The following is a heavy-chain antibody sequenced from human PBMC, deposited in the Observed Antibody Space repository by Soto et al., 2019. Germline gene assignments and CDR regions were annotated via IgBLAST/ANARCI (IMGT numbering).Heavy chain of an antibody. CDR3: ARVRDTYFDY. V-gene: IGHV4-34*01. J-gene: IGHJ4*02. CDR2: INHSGSS. Sequence: PSETLSLTCAVSGGSFSGYHWSWIRQPPGKGLEWIGEINHSGSSNYNPSLKSRVTISIDTSKNQFSLKLSSVTAADTAVYYCARVRDTYFDYWGQGTLVTVSS. CDR1: GGSFSGYH. D-gene: IGHD5-18*01.